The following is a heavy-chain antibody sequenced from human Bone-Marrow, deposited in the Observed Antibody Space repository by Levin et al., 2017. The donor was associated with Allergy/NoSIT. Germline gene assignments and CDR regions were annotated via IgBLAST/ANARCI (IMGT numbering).Heavy chain of an antibody. J-gene: IGHJ4*02. CDR1: GFTFNNAW. D-gene: IGHD2-2*01. CDR3: SWPYCSGTSCYVY. CDR2: IKSKTDGGTT. Sequence: TTGGSLRLSCAGSGFTFNNAWMDWVRQAPGKGLEWVGRIKSKTDGGTTDYAAPVKGRFTISRDDSQNTLYMEMNSLNTEDTAVYYCSWPYCSGTSCYVYWGQGTLVTVSS. V-gene: IGHV3-15*01.